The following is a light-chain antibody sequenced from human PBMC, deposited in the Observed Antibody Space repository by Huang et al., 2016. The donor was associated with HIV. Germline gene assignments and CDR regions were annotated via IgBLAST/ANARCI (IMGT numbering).Light chain of an antibody. CDR2: DAS. Sequence: EIVLTQSPATLSLSPGERATLSCRASQSVSSYLAWYQQKPGQAPRLLIYDASNRATGNPAWFSGSGSGTDFTLTISSLEPEDFAVYFCQHRSNWPLTFGGGTRVEIK. J-gene: IGKJ4*01. CDR1: QSVSSY. CDR3: QHRSNWPLT. V-gene: IGKV3-11*01.